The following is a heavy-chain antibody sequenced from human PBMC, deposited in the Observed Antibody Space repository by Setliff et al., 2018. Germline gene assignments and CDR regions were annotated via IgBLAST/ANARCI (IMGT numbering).Heavy chain of an antibody. CDR2: IWYDGSNK. Sequence: GGSLRLSCAASGFTFSSYGMHWVRQAPGKGLEWVAAIWYDGSNKYYADSVKGRFTISRDKAHHSLFLQMNSLRAEDTAVYYCARLALTGYDSSGYYYALDYYYYMDVWGNGTTVTVSS. CDR3: ARLALTGYDSSGYYYALDYYYYMDV. CDR1: GFTFSSYG. V-gene: IGHV3-33*01. D-gene: IGHD3-22*01. J-gene: IGHJ6*03.